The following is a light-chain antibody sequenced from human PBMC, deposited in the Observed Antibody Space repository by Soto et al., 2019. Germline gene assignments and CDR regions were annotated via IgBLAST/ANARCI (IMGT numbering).Light chain of an antibody. CDR3: QQYVTAFRS. CDR1: QTISSW. V-gene: IGKV1-5*03. CDR2: KAS. J-gene: IGKJ1*01. Sequence: DIQMTQSPSIQSASVGDSVAITCRASQTISSWLAWYQQKPGKAPKLLIYKASTLKSGVPSRFSGSGSGTEFTLTISSLQPDDFVTYYCQQYVTAFRSFGQGTKVDI.